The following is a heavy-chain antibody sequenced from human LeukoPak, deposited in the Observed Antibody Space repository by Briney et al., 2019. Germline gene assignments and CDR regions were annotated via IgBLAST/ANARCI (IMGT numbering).Heavy chain of an antibody. V-gene: IGHV5-51*01. CDR1: SYSFSNYW. J-gene: IGHJ5*02. Sequence: GESLKISCKASSYSFSNYWIGWVRQMPGKGLEWMGIIYPAGSQTIYFPSFEGQVTTSVDKSTSTAYLQWSTLKASDTAMYYCARRNFTSVWFDPWGQGTLVTVSS. CDR3: ARRNFTSVWFDP. D-gene: IGHD1-7*01. CDR2: IYPAGSQT.